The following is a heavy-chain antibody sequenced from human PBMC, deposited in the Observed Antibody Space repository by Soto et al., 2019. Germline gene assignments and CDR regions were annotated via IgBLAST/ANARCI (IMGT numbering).Heavy chain of an antibody. D-gene: IGHD5-18*01. CDR2: IYYSGSS. CDR1: CGSVSSDNYY. V-gene: IGHV4-61*01. J-gene: IGHJ4*02. Sequence: SETLSLTCFVSCGSVSSDNYYWSWIRQPPGKGLEWIGYIYYSGSSNYNPSLKSRVTISADTSKNQFSLKLSSVTAADTAVYYCARDQFRYGPYFFDYWGQGTLVTVSS. CDR3: ARDQFRYGPYFFDY.